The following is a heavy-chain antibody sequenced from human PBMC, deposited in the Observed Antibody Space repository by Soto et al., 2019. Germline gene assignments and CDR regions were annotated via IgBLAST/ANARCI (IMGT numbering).Heavy chain of an antibody. Sequence: SETLSLTCTVPGGSMSGYYCSWIRLPPGKPMEWIGYVHDSWGAAYNPSLRSRVAISLDTSKSQFSLSLTSVSATNTAMYYCVRQGYGPLRGLVDVWGQGTTVTVSS. J-gene: IGHJ6*02. V-gene: IGHV4-59*08. CDR2: VHDSWGA. D-gene: IGHD5-12*01. CDR3: VRQGYGPLRGLVDV. CDR1: GGSMSGYY.